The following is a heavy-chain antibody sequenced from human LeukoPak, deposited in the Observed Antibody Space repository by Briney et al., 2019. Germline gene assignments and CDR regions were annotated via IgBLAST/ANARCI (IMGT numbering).Heavy chain of an antibody. D-gene: IGHD6-19*01. CDR3: ARDLDSSGWYAVRTPFDY. CDR1: GYTFTGYY. Sequence: ASVKVSCKASGYTFTGYYMHWVRQAPGQGLEWMGWINPNSGGTNYAQKFQGRVTMTRDTSISTAYMELSRLRSDDTAVYYCARDLDSSGWYAVRTPFDYWGQGTLVTVSS. V-gene: IGHV1-2*02. J-gene: IGHJ4*02. CDR2: INPNSGGT.